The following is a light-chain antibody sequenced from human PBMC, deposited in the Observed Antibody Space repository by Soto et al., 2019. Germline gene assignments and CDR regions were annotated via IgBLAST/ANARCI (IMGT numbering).Light chain of an antibody. CDR1: QSVSSY. Sequence: IVLTQSPATLSFSPGERSNLSFRASQSVSSYLAWYQQKPGQAPRLLIYDAYNRATGIPPRFSGSGSGTDFTLTISSLEPEDSAVYYCQQRHMWPITFGQGTRLEIK. CDR2: DAY. V-gene: IGKV3-11*01. CDR3: QQRHMWPIT. J-gene: IGKJ5*01.